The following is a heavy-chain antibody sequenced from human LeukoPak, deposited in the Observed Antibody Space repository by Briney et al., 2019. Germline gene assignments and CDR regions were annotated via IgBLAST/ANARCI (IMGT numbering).Heavy chain of an antibody. Sequence: SVKVSCKASGGTFTHYAISWVRLAPGQGLEWMGGIIPIFDSPTYGQKFQDRVTMTTDESTSKAYLELSSLTSDDTAVYYCARQVVAAGFDDWGQGTLVTVSS. CDR1: GGTFTHYA. V-gene: IGHV1-69*05. CDR3: ARQVVAAGFDD. CDR2: IIPIFDSP. D-gene: IGHD6-25*01. J-gene: IGHJ4*02.